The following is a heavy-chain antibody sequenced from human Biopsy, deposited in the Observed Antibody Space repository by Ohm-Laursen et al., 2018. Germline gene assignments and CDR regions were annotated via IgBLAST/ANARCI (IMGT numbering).Heavy chain of an antibody. J-gene: IGHJ4*01. CDR1: RVTFSSYA. V-gene: IGHV1-69*06. D-gene: IGHD1-14*01. CDR2: IIPMFGTT. Sequence: SSVKVSCKSSRVTFSSYAVSWVRQAPGQGLEWMGGIIPMFGTTNYAQKFQGRLSITAGKSTTAAYLELSGLRSEDTAVYYCASHVTYNFNGGLDYWGHGTLVTVSS. CDR3: ASHVTYNFNGGLDY.